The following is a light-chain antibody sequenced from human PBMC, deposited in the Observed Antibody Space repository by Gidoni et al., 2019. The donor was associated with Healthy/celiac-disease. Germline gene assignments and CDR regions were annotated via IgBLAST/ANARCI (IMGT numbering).Light chain of an antibody. CDR1: SSDVGSYNL. CDR3: CSYAGSSTNVV. V-gene: IGLV2-23*01. CDR2: EGS. Sequence: QSALTQPASVSGSPGQSITISCTGTSSDVGSYNLVSWYQQHPGKAPKLMIYEGSKRPSVVSNRFSGSKSGNTASLTISGLQAEDEADYYCCSYAGSSTNVVFGGGTKLTV. J-gene: IGLJ2*01.